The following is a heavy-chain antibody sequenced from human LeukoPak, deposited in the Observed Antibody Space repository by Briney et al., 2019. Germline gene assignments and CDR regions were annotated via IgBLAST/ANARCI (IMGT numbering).Heavy chain of an antibody. J-gene: IGHJ4*02. CDR2: INHSGST. CDR1: GGSFSGYY. CDR3: ARGSRHGGSYGY. D-gene: IGHD1-26*01. Sequence: SETLSLTCAVYGGSFSGYYWSWIRQPPGKGLEWIGEINHSGSTNYNPSLKSRVTISVDTSKNQFSLKLSSETAADTAVYYCARGSRHGGSYGYWGQGTLVTVSS. V-gene: IGHV4-34*01.